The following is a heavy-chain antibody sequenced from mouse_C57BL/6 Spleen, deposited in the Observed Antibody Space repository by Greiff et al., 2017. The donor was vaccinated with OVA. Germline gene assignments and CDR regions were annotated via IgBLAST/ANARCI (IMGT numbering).Heavy chain of an antibody. J-gene: IGHJ2*01. V-gene: IGHV1-80*01. D-gene: IGHD1-1*01. CDR3: ARGDYYGSSGDY. Sequence: LVESGAELVKPGASVKISCKASGYAFSSYWMNWVKQRPGKGLEWIGQIYPGDGDTNYNGKFKGKATLTADKSSSTAYMQLSSLTSEDSAVYFCARGDYYGSSGDYWGQGTTLTVSS. CDR2: IYPGDGDT. CDR1: GYAFSSYW.